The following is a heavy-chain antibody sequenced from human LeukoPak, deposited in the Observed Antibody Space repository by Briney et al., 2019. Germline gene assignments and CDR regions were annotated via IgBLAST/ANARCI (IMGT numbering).Heavy chain of an antibody. Sequence: GESLKISCKGSGYTFTNSWIAWVRQMPGKGLEWMGIIYPGDSDAKYSPSFQGRVTISVDKSISTAYLQWSSLRASDSAMYYCARQSPERRAGYYYVPPGYWGQGTLVTVSS. CDR2: IYPGDSDA. CDR3: ARQSPERRAGYYYVPPGY. CDR1: GYTFTNSW. V-gene: IGHV5-51*01. D-gene: IGHD3-22*01. J-gene: IGHJ4*02.